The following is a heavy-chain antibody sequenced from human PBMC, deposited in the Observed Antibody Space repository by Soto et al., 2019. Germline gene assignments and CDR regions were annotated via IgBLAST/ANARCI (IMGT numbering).Heavy chain of an antibody. CDR1: GYSIRNGYY. Sequence: SETLSLTCAVSGYSIRNGYYWGWIRQPPGKGPEWIGTIYHSGSTYYNPSLKSRVTISVDASENHFSLKLSSVTAADTAVYYCARVGPYCGGDCYSPPPWGQGTLVTVSS. CDR2: IYHSGST. D-gene: IGHD2-21*02. J-gene: IGHJ5*02. CDR3: ARVGPYCGGDCYSPPP. V-gene: IGHV4-38-2*01.